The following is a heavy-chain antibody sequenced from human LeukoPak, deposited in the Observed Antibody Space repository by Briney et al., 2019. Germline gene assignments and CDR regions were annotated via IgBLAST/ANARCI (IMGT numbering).Heavy chain of an antibody. D-gene: IGHD3-22*01. Sequence: SETLSLTCTVSGGSISSGGYYWSWIRQHPGKGLEWIGYIYYRGSTYYNPSLKSRVTISVDTSKNQFSLKLSSVTAADTAVYYCARQDSSGYHGFDYWGQGTLVTVSS. CDR1: GGSISSGGYY. CDR3: ARQDSSGYHGFDY. V-gene: IGHV4-31*03. J-gene: IGHJ4*02. CDR2: IYYRGST.